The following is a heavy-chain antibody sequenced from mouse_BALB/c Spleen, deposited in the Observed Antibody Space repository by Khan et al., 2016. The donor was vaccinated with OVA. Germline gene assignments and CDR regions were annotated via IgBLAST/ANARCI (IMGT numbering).Heavy chain of an antibody. D-gene: IGHD2-1*01. Sequence: VQLQQSGAELVKPGASVRLSCKASGYTFTSYYLYWVKQRPGQGLEWIGDINPSNGGTNFNEKFKSKATLTVDKSSSTAYMQLSSLTSEDSAVYDCTRSGYGTFAYWGQGTLVTVSA. V-gene: IGHV1S81*02. CDR1: GYTFTSYY. J-gene: IGHJ3*01. CDR2: INPSNGGT. CDR3: TRSGYGTFAY.